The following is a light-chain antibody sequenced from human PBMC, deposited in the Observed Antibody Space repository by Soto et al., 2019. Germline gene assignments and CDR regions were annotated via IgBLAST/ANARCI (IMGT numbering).Light chain of an antibody. CDR3: QQYKEWPPYT. V-gene: IGKV3-15*01. CDR2: AAS. J-gene: IGKJ2*01. Sequence: EILMTQSPATLSVSPGERPTLSCRASQSVSRNLAWYQQKPGQAPRLLIYAASTRATGVPPRFSGSGSGTEFSLTISSLQSEDFAVYYCQQYKEWPPYTFGQGTKLEI. CDR1: QSVSRN.